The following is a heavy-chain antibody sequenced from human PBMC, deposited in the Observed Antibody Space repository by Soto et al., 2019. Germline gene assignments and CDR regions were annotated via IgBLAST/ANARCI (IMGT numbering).Heavy chain of an antibody. V-gene: IGHV3-21*01. CDR2: ISSSSSYI. J-gene: IGHJ6*02. Sequence: GGSLRLSCAASGFTFSSYSMNWVRQAPGKGLEWVSSISSSSSYIYYADSVKGRFTISRDNAKNSLYLQMNSLRAEDTAAYYCARGVVVVPAAPRFYYGMDVWGQGTTVTVS. D-gene: IGHD2-2*01. CDR1: GFTFSSYS. CDR3: ARGVVVVPAAPRFYYGMDV.